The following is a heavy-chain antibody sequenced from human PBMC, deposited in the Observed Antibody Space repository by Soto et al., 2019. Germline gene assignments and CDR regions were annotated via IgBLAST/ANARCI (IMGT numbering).Heavy chain of an antibody. CDR2: IHYSGTS. D-gene: IGHD1-1*01. J-gene: IGHJ5*02. Sequence: QLQLQESGPGLVKPSETLSLTCTVSGGSISSISHYWGWIRQPPGKGLEWMGSIHYSGTSVNSRSLMSRVTLSTDTSKNQFSLKLSSVAAADTAVYYCVRGSSTGNLPYSWFDPWGQGTLVTVSS. CDR1: GGSISSISHY. V-gene: IGHV4-39*01. CDR3: VRGSSTGNLPYSWFDP.